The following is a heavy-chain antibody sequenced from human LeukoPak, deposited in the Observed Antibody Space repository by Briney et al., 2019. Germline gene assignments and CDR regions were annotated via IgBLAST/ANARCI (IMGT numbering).Heavy chain of an antibody. V-gene: IGHV3-11*01. J-gene: IGHJ5*02. CDR2: ISSSGSTI. CDR3: ARGSRITIFGVVIT. CDR1: GFTFSDYY. D-gene: IGHD3-3*01. Sequence: PGGSLRLSCAASGFTFSDYYMSWIRQAPGKGLEWVSYISSSGSTIYYADSVRGRFTISRDNAKNSLYLQMNSLRAEDTAVYYCARGSRITIFGVVITWGQGTLVTVSS.